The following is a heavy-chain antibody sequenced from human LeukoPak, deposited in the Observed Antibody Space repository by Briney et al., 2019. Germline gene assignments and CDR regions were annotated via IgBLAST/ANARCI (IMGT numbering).Heavy chain of an antibody. Sequence: ASVKVSCKSSGYTFTNYDINWVRQATGQGLEWMGWMNPNSGNTAYAQKFQGRVTITRNTSISTAYMELSSLRSEDTAVYYCARGGSSSSWRTDPWGQGTLVTVSS. J-gene: IGHJ5*02. CDR2: MNPNSGNT. V-gene: IGHV1-8*03. CDR1: GYTFTNYD. D-gene: IGHD6-13*01. CDR3: ARGGSSSSWRTDP.